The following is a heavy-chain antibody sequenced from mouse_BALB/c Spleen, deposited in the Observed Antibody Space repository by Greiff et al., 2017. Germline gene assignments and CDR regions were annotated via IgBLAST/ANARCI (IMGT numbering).Heavy chain of an antibody. CDR3: AREGEYGPYFDY. J-gene: IGHJ2*01. D-gene: IGHD1-1*01. CDR1: GYTFTDYN. Sequence: VQLQQSGPELVKPGASVKISCKASGYTFTDYNMHWVKQSHGKSLEWIGYIYPYNGGTGYNQKFKSKATLTVDNSSSTAYMELRSLTSEDSAVYYCAREGEYGPYFDYWGQGTTLTVSS. V-gene: IGHV1S29*02. CDR2: IYPYNGGT.